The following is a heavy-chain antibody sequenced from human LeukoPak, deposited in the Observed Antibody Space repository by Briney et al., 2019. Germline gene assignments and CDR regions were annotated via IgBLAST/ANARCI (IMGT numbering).Heavy chain of an antibody. CDR1: GGSFFGSH. Sequence: SETLSLTCAVSGGSFFGSHWNWIRQSPEKGLEWIGEINHSGRTNYNPSIKSRVTLSVDTSKRQFFLKLTSVTAADTGVYYCARDPTTVVTLPYYFDFWGQGTLVTVSA. CDR3: ARDPTTVVTLPYYFDF. V-gene: IGHV4-34*01. J-gene: IGHJ4*02. D-gene: IGHD4-23*01. CDR2: INHSGRT.